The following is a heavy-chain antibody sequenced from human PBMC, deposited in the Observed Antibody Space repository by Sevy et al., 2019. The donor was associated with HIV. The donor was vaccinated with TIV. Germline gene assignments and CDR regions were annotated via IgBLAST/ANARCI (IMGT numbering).Heavy chain of an antibody. V-gene: IGHV3-7*01. CDR3: ARETFINNPYSSSRGDAFDI. Sequence: GGSLRLSCAASGFTFSSYWMSWVRQAPGKGLEWVANIKQDGSEKYYVDSVKGRFTISRDNAKNSLYLQMNSLRAEDTAVYYCARETFINNPYSSSRGDAFDIWGQGTMVTVSS. CDR1: GFTFSSYW. CDR2: IKQDGSEK. D-gene: IGHD6-13*01. J-gene: IGHJ3*02.